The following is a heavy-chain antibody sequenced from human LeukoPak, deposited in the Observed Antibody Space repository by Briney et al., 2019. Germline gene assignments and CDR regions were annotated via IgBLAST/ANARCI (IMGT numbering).Heavy chain of an antibody. V-gene: IGHV3-33*08. CDR1: GFTFSSYA. D-gene: IGHD3-10*01. J-gene: IGHJ6*02. CDR3: AREGSYYGMDV. CDR2: TWYEGGNK. Sequence: PGGSLRLSCAASGFTFSSYAMSWVRQAPGKGLDWVAVTWYEGGNKYYADSVKGRFTISRDNSKNTLYLQMNSLRAEDTAVYYCAREGSYYGMDVWGQGTTVTVSS.